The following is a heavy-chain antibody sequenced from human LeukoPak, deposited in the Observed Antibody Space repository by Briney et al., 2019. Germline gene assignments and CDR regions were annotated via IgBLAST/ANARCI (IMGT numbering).Heavy chain of an antibody. J-gene: IGHJ4*02. Sequence: GGSLRLSCAASGFIFNDYGMNWVRQAPGKGLEWVSYISSSGSSIDYADSVRGRFTISRDNARNSLSLQMNSLRADDTAVYYCARDGGIQWELDYWGQGILVTVSS. D-gene: IGHD1-26*01. V-gene: IGHV3-48*01. CDR3: ARDGGIQWELDY. CDR1: GFIFNDYG. CDR2: ISSSGSSI.